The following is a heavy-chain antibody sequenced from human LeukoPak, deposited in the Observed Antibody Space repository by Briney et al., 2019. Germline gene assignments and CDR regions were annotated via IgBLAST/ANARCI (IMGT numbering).Heavy chain of an antibody. CDR1: GFTFSSYA. V-gene: IGHV3-30*04. J-gene: IGHJ2*01. CDR3: ARDAYGDYRTGFDL. Sequence: GRSLRLSCAASGFTFSSYAMHWVRQAPGKGLEWVAVISYDGSNKYYADSVKGRFTISRDNSKNTLYLQMNSLRAEDTAVYYCARDAYGDYRTGFDLWGRGTLVTVSS. D-gene: IGHD4-17*01. CDR2: ISYDGSNK.